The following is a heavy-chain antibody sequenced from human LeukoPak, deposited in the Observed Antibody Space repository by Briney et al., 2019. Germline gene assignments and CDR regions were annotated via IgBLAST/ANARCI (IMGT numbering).Heavy chain of an antibody. J-gene: IGHJ4*02. CDR3: ARVSFGRGTWGSTRGVGLLYFDY. D-gene: IGHD2-2*01. V-gene: IGHV4-59*01. CDR2: IYYSGST. CDR1: GGSISSYY. Sequence: SETLSLTCTVSGGSISSYYWSWIRQPPGKGLEWIGYIYYSGSTNYNPSLKSRVTISVDTSKNQFSLKLSSVTAADTAVYYCARVSFGRGTWGSTRGVGLLYFDYWGQGTLVTVSS.